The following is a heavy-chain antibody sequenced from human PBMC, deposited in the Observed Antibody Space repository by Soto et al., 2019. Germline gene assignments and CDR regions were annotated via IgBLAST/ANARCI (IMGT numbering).Heavy chain of an antibody. V-gene: IGHV3-23*01. J-gene: IGHJ4*02. CDR1: GFTFSSYA. Sequence: GGSLRLSCAASGFTFSSYAMSWVRQAPGKGLEWVSAISGSGGSTYYADSVKGRFTISRDNSKKTLYLQMNSLRAEDTAVYYCAKAQYYYDSSGYYPPDYWGQGTLVTVSS. CDR2: ISGSGGST. CDR3: AKAQYYYDSSGYYPPDY. D-gene: IGHD3-22*01.